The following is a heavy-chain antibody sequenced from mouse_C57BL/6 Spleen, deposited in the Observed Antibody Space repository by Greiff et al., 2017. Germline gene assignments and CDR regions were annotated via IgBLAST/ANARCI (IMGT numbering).Heavy chain of an antibody. CDR2: IHPSDSYT. V-gene: IGHV1-74*01. CDR1: GYTFTSYW. J-gene: IGHJ1*03. D-gene: IGHD1-1*01. CDR3: ALYYGSSYWYFDV. Sequence: QVQLQQPGAELVKPGASVKVSCKASGYTFTSYWMHWVKQRPGQGLEWIGRIHPSDSYTNYNQKFKGKTTLTVDKSSSTAYMQLSSLTSEDSAVYYCALYYGSSYWYFDVWGTGTTVTVSS.